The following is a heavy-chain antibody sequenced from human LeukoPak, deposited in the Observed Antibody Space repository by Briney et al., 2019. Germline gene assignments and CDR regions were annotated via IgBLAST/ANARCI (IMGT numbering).Heavy chain of an antibody. J-gene: IGHJ4*02. CDR3: AKGSPILRLTDC. Sequence: GGSLRLSCAASGFTFGNYAMGWVRQTPEEGLEWVSAISNSGGDTYYTDSVKGRFTISRDNAENTLYLQMSSLRVDDTAIFYCAKGSPILRLTDCWGQGTLVTVSS. D-gene: IGHD3/OR15-3a*01. CDR2: ISNSGGDT. V-gene: IGHV3-23*01. CDR1: GFTFGNYA.